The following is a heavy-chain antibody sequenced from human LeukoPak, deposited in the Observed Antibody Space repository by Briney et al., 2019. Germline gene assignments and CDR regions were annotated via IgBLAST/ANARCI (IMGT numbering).Heavy chain of an antibody. CDR2: IYYSGST. D-gene: IGHD2-2*01. CDR3: ARTYCDSTTCYDAFDI. J-gene: IGHJ3*02. V-gene: IGHV4-61*08. Sequence: PSETLSLTCTVSGGSISSGDYYWSWIWQPPGKGLEWIAYIYYSGSTNYNPSLKSRVTISIDTSKNQFSLKLRSVTAADTAVYYCARTYCDSTTCYDAFDIWGQGTVVTVSS. CDR1: GGSISSGDYY.